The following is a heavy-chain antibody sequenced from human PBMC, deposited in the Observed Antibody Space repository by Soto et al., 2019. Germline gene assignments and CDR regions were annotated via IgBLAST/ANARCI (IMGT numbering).Heavy chain of an antibody. J-gene: IGHJ4*02. V-gene: IGHV3-15*01. Sequence: GGSLRLSCAASGFTFSNAWMSWVRQAPGKGLEWVGRIKSKTDGGTTDYAAPVKGRFTISRDDSKNTLYLQMNSLRAEDTAVYYCAKRSSHCFEYWGQGTQVTVSS. CDR1: GFTFSNAW. CDR2: IKSKTDGGTT. CDR3: AKRSSHCFEY.